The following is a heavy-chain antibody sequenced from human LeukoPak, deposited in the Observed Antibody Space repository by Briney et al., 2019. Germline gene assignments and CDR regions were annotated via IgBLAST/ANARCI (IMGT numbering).Heavy chain of an antibody. V-gene: IGHV3-21*01. Sequence: PGGSLRLSCAASGFTFNSYTMNWVRQAPGKGLEWVSSISRSSSYIYHADSVKGRFTISRDNAKNSLYLQMNSLRADDTSVYSCARGGTNSYDTFDIWGQGTMVTVSS. D-gene: IGHD1-1*01. CDR3: ARGGTNSYDTFDI. CDR1: GFTFNSYT. J-gene: IGHJ3*02. CDR2: ISRSSSYI.